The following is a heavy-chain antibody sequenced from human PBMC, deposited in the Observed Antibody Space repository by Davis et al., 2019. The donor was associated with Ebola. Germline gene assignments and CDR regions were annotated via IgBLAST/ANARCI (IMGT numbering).Heavy chain of an antibody. CDR2: ISSSGSTI. Sequence: GGSLRLACAASGFTFSSYEMNWVRQAPGKGLEWVSYISSSGSTIYYADSVKGRFTISRDNAKNSLYLQMNSLRAEDTAVYYCARVGPSYYYDSSGYYSYYYGMDVWGQGTTVTVSS. D-gene: IGHD3-22*01. V-gene: IGHV3-48*03. J-gene: IGHJ6*02. CDR1: GFTFSSYE. CDR3: ARVGPSYYYDSSGYYSYYYGMDV.